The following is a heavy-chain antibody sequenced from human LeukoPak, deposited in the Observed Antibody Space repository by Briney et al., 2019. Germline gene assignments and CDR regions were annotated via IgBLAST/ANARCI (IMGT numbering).Heavy chain of an antibody. CDR3: AKDRYSTSSTFTVNPFDY. J-gene: IGHJ4*02. CDR1: GFTLSSYG. D-gene: IGHD2-2*01. Sequence: GGSLRLSCAASGFTLSSYGMQWVRQAPGKGLEWVAFIRYDESNKDYADSVKGRFTISRDNSKNTLYLQMNSLRVEDTAVYYCAKDRYSTSSTFTVNPFDYWGQGILVTVSS. V-gene: IGHV3-30*02. CDR2: IRYDESNK.